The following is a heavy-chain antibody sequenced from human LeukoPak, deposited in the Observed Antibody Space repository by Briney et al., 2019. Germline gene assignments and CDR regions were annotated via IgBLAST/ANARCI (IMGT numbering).Heavy chain of an antibody. V-gene: IGHV3-7*03. D-gene: IGHD3-16*01. CDR3: ARGGGLDV. CDR1: GFTFSSYT. J-gene: IGHJ6*02. Sequence: GGSLRLSCAVSGFTFSSYTMNWARQAPGKGLEWVASINHNGNVNYYVDSVKGRFTISRDNAKNSLYLQMSNLRAEDTAVYFCARGGGLDVWGQGATVTVSS. CDR2: INHNGNVN.